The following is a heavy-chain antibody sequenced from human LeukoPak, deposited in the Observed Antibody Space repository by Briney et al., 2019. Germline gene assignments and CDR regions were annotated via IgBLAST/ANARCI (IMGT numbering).Heavy chain of an antibody. D-gene: IGHD4-17*01. CDR2: IGAYNGNT. V-gene: IGHV1-18*01. Sequence: ASVKLSCKASGYTCTSYGISWERHAPGQGLEWMGWIGAYNGNTNYAQKLQGRVAMTTDTSTSTAYMELRSLKSDETAVYYCARVGTDGDYYWGQGTLVTVSS. CDR1: GYTCTSYG. J-gene: IGHJ4*02. CDR3: ARVGTDGDYY.